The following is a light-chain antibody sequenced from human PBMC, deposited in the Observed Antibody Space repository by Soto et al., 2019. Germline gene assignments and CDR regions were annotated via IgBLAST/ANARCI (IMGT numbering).Light chain of an antibody. J-gene: IGLJ3*02. Sequence: VVTQEPSLTVSPGGTVTLTCASSTGAVTSGNYPSWFQQKPGQTPRTLIYTTNSRHSWTPARFSGSLLGGKAALTLSGVQPEDEAEYYCLLYYGGAQLVFGGGTKVTVL. CDR1: TGAVTSGNY. V-gene: IGLV7-43*01. CDR3: LLYYGGAQLV. CDR2: TTN.